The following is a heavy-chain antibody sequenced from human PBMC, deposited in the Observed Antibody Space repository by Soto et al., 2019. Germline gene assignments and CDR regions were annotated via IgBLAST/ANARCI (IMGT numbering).Heavy chain of an antibody. V-gene: IGHV3-30-3*01. Sequence: QVQLVESGGGVVQPGRSLRLSCAASGFTFSSYAMHWVRQAPGKGLEWVAVISYDGSNKYYADSVKGRFTISRDNSKNTLYLQMNSLRAEDTAVYYCARESGWYPHDAFDIWGPGTMVTVSS. CDR3: ARESGWYPHDAFDI. J-gene: IGHJ3*02. CDR1: GFTFSSYA. D-gene: IGHD6-19*01. CDR2: ISYDGSNK.